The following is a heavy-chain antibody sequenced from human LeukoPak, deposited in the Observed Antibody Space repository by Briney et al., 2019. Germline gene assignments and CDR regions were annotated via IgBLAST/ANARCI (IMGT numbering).Heavy chain of an antibody. J-gene: IGHJ5*02. D-gene: IGHD6-6*01. CDR3: ARGYGVAARPRWFDP. V-gene: IGHV4-59*12. CDR2: IYYSGST. CDR1: GGSISSYY. Sequence: SETLSLTCTVSGGSISSYYWSWIRQPPGKGLEWIGYIYYSGSTNYNPSLKSRVTISVDTSKNQFSLKLSSVTAADTAVYYCARGYGVAARPRWFDPWGQGTLVTVSS.